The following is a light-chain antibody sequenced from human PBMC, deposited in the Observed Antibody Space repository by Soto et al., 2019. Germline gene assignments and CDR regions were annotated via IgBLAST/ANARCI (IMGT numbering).Light chain of an antibody. CDR3: SSYTSSSTYV. J-gene: IGLJ1*01. CDR2: DIS. V-gene: IGLV2-14*01. CDR1: SSDVGGYNF. Sequence: QSVLTQPASVSGPPGQSITISCTGTSSDVGGYNFVSWYQQHPGKAPKLMIYDISNRPSGDSNRFSGSKSGNTASLTISGLQAEDEADYYCSSYTSSSTYVFGTGTKFTVL.